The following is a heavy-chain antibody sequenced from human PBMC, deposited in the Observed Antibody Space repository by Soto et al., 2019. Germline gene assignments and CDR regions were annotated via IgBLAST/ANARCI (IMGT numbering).Heavy chain of an antibody. D-gene: IGHD4-4*01. J-gene: IGHJ4*02. CDR3: AGGKDDYSNYGMGGFDY. CDR2: IIPIFGTA. CDR1: GGTFSSYA. V-gene: IGHV1-69*13. Sequence: SVKVSCKASGGTFSSYAISWVRQAPGQGLEWMGGIIPIFGTANYAQKFQGRVTITADESTSTAYMELSSLRSEDTAVYYCAGGKDDYSNYGMGGFDYWGQGTLVTVSS.